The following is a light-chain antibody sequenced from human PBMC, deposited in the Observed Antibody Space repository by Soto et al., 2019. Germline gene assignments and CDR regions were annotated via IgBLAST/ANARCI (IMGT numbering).Light chain of an antibody. CDR3: SSYAGSNNPYV. J-gene: IGLJ1*01. CDR1: SGDIGGYEY. CDR2: EVT. V-gene: IGLV2-8*01. Sequence: QSALTQPPSASGSPGQSVTISCTGTSGDIGGYEYVSWYQQHPGKAPKLMIYEVTKRPLGVPDRFSGSKSGNTASLTVSGLQAEHEADYYCSSYAGSNNPYVFGTGTKLTVL.